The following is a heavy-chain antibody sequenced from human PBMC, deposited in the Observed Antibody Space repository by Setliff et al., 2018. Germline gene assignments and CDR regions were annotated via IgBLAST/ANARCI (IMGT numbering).Heavy chain of an antibody. J-gene: IGHJ4*02. D-gene: IGHD3-16*01. CDR1: GYSISSGYY. CDR3: ARDGGEY. Sequence: PSETLSLTCAVSGYSISSGYYWGWIRQPPGKGLEWIGSIHHRGSTYYNPSLKSRVTISVDTSKNQFSLKLSSVTAADTAVYYCARDGGEYWGQGTLVTVSS. CDR2: IHHRGST. V-gene: IGHV4-38-2*02.